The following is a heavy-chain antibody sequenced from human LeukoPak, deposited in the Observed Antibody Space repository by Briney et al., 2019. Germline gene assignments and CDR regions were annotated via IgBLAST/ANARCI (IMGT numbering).Heavy chain of an antibody. Sequence: GGSLRLSCAASGFTFSSYNMNWVRQAPGKGLEWVSSISSSSSYIYYADSVKGRFTISRDNAKNSLYLQMNSLRAEDTAVYYCARDIAAAGSFDYWGQGTLVTVSS. CDR2: ISSSSSYI. D-gene: IGHD6-13*01. J-gene: IGHJ4*02. CDR1: GFTFSSYN. CDR3: ARDIAAAGSFDY. V-gene: IGHV3-21*01.